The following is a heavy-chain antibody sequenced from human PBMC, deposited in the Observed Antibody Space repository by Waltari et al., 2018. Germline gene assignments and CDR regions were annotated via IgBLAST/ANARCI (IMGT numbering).Heavy chain of an antibody. V-gene: IGHV3-53*01. CDR1: GLVVSRSF. J-gene: IGHJ4*02. D-gene: IGHD1-1*01. CDR3: ASGTATVSFEF. Sequence: EVQLVESGGDLIQPGGSLRLSCAASGLVVSRSFVAWVRQAPGMGMEWVSILYSGGDTHFADSVKGRFTISRDDARNTVYLQMNGLRAQDAALYYCASGTATVSFEFWGQGTQVTVSS. CDR2: LYSGGDT.